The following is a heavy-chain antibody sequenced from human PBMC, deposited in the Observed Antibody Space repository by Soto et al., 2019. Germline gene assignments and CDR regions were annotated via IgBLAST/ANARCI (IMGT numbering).Heavy chain of an antibody. CDR3: ARDRSGSGWFNAFDI. CDR2: TYYRSKWYN. V-gene: IGHV6-1*01. CDR1: GDSVFSSTAA. D-gene: IGHD6-13*01. Sequence: SQTLSPTCAISGDSVFSSTAAWNWIRQSPSRGLGWLGRTYYRSKWYNDYAVSVKSRITINPDTSKHQFSLQLNSVTPEDTAVYYCARDRSGSGWFNAFDIWGHGTMVTVSS. J-gene: IGHJ3*02.